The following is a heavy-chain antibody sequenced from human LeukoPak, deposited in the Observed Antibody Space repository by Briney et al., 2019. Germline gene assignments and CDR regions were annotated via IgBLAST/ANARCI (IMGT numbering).Heavy chain of an antibody. CDR1: GFTVSSNY. D-gene: IGHD3-22*01. V-gene: IGHV3-74*01. CDR3: ARAHPNYYDSTGY. J-gene: IGHJ4*02. CDR2: INTDGSTT. Sequence: GGSLRLSCAASGFTVSSNYMSWVRQAPGKGLVWVSRINTDGSTTRYADSVKGRFTISRDSAKNTLYLQMNSLRAEDTAVYYCARAHPNYYDSTGYWGQGTLVTVSS.